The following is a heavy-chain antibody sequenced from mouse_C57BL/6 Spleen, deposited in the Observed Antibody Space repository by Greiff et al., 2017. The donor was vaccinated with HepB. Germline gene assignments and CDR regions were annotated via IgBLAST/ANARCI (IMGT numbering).Heavy chain of an antibody. J-gene: IGHJ2*01. CDR1: GYAFTNYL. D-gene: IGHD4-1*01. CDR2: INPGSGGT. V-gene: IGHV1-54*01. CDR3: ARSGLGDY. Sequence: VQLVESGAELVRPGTSVKVSCKASGYAFTNYLIEWVKQRPGQGLEWIGVINPGSGGTNYNEKFKGKATLTADKSSSTAYMQLSSLTSEDSAVYFCARSGLGDYWGQGTTLTVSS.